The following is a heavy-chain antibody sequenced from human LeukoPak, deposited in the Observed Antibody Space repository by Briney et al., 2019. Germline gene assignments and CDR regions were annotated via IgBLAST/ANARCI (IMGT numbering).Heavy chain of an antibody. CDR3: ARDPWGSSGYFQH. CDR1: GFTLSSYE. V-gene: IGHV3-21*01. J-gene: IGHJ1*01. D-gene: IGHD6-19*01. CDR2: ISTSSSYI. Sequence: GGSLRLSCAASGFTLSSYEMNWVRQAPGKGLEWVSLISTSSSYIYYADSVKGRFTISRGNAKNSLYLQMNTLRAEDTAVYYCARDPWGSSGYFQHWGQGALVTVSS.